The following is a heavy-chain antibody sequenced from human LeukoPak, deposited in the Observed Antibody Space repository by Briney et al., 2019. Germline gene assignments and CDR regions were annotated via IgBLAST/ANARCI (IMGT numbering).Heavy chain of an antibody. V-gene: IGHV4-39*07. CDR1: GGSISSNSYY. J-gene: IGHJ4*02. CDR2: IYYTGNT. Sequence: SETLSLTCTVSGGSISSNSYYWGWVRQPPGKGLEWIGSIYYTGNTDYNPSLKSRVTMSVDTSKNQFSLKLSSVTAADTAVYYCARGPPPDFDCWGQGTLVTVSS. CDR3: ARGPPPDFDC.